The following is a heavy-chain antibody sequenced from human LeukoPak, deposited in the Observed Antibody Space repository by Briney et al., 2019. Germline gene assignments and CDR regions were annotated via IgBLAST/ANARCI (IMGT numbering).Heavy chain of an antibody. V-gene: IGHV4-34*01. CDR2: INHSGST. Sequence: SETLSLTCAVYGGSFSGYYWSWIRQPPGKGLEWIWEINHSGSTNYNPSPKSRVTISVYTSKNQFSLKLSSVTAADTAVYYCARKRITMVRGVTNWFDPWGQGTLVTVSS. CDR1: GGSFSGYY. D-gene: IGHD3-10*01. CDR3: ARKRITMVRGVTNWFDP. J-gene: IGHJ5*02.